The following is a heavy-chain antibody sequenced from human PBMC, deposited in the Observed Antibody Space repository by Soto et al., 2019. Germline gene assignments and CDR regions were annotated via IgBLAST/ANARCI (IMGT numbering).Heavy chain of an antibody. CDR3: AREFYGGYFDY. CDR1: GFTFSSYG. Sequence: ESGGGVVQPGRSLRLSCAASGFTFSSYGMHWVRQAPGKGLEWVAVIWYDGSNKYYVDSVKGRFTISRDNSKNTLYLQMNSLRAEDTAVYYCAREFYGGYFDYWGQGTLVTVSS. CDR2: IWYDGSNK. V-gene: IGHV3-33*01. D-gene: IGHD4-17*01. J-gene: IGHJ4*02.